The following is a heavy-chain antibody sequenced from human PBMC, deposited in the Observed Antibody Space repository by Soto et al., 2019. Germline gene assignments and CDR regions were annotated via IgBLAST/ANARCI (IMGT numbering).Heavy chain of an antibody. Sequence: EVQLVESGGGLVQPGGSLRLSGAASGVTVSSNYMSWVRQAPGKGLEWVSVIYSGGSTYYADSVKGRFTISRDNSKNTLYLQMNSLRAEDTAVYYCARHGYNYGGGYFDYWGQGTLVTVSS. V-gene: IGHV3-66*04. CDR1: GVTVSSNY. J-gene: IGHJ4*02. D-gene: IGHD5-18*01. CDR3: ARHGYNYGGGYFDY. CDR2: IYSGGST.